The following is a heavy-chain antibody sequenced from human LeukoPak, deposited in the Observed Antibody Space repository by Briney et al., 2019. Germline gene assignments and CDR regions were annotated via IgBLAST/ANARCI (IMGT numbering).Heavy chain of an antibody. V-gene: IGHV4-59*01. CDR3: ARDTGLNWFDP. Sequence: SETLSLTCTVSGGSISTYYGSWIRQPPGKGLEWIGYIYYSGSTNYNPSLKSRVTISVDTSKNQFSLKLSSVTAADTAVYYCARDTGLNWFDPWGQGTLVTVSS. D-gene: IGHD4-17*01. J-gene: IGHJ5*02. CDR2: IYYSGST. CDR1: GGSISTYY.